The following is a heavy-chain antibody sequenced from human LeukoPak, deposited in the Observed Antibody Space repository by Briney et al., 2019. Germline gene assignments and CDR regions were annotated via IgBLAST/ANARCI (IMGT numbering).Heavy chain of an antibody. D-gene: IGHD3-22*01. Sequence: KSSETLSLTCTVSGGSISSYYWSWIRQPPGKGLEWIGEINHSGSTNYNPSLKSRVTISVDTSKNQFSLKLSSVTAADTAVYYCARGRTHDSSGYYGDFDYWGQGTLVTVSS. CDR3: ARGRTHDSSGYYGDFDY. J-gene: IGHJ4*02. CDR1: GGSISSYY. V-gene: IGHV4-34*01. CDR2: INHSGST.